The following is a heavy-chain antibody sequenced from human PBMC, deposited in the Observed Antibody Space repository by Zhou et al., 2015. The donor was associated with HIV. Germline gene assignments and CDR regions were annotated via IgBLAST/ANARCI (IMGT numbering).Heavy chain of an antibody. J-gene: IGHJ6*03. V-gene: IGHV1-69*01. CDR3: ARDPLTMVQGVPLYYYYMDV. D-gene: IGHD3-10*01. CDR1: GGTFSSYA. CDR2: IIPIFGTA. Sequence: QVQLVQSGAEVKKPGSSVKVSCKASGGTFSSYAISWVRQAPGQGLEWMGGIIPIFGTANYAQKFQGRVTITADESTSTAYMELSSLRSEDTAVYYCARDPLTMVQGVPLYYYYMDVWGKGTTVTVSS.